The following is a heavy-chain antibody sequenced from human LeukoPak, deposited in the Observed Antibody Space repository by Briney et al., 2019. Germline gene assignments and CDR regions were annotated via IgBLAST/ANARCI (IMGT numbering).Heavy chain of an antibody. Sequence: ASVKVSCKASGYAFTGYYMHWVRQAPGQGLEWMGWINPNSGGTNYAQKFQGRVTMTRDTSISTAYIELSRLRSDDTAVYYCARDGRYCSGGSCYSGPVWFDPWGQGTLVTVSS. CDR3: ARDGRYCSGGSCYSGPVWFDP. J-gene: IGHJ5*02. CDR2: INPNSGGT. CDR1: GYAFTGYY. D-gene: IGHD2-15*01. V-gene: IGHV1-2*02.